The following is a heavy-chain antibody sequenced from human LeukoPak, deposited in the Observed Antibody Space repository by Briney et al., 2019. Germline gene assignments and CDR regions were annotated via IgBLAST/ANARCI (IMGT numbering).Heavy chain of an antibody. CDR1: GFTFSSYA. V-gene: IGHV3-23*01. Sequence: GGSLRLSCAAPGFTFSSYAMSWVRQAPGKGLERVSPISGSGGSTYYADSVKGRFTISRDNARNSLYLQMNTLRAEDTAVYSCARGADGVSSNSRGWFDPWGQGTLVTVSS. CDR2: ISGSGGST. J-gene: IGHJ5*02. D-gene: IGHD2-15*01. CDR3: ARGADGVSSNSRGWFDP.